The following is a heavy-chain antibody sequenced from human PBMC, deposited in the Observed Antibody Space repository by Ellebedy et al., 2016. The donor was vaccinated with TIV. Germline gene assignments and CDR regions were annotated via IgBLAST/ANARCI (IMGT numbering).Heavy chain of an antibody. Sequence: AASVKVSCKASGYTFTDYYMHWVRQAPGQGLEWMGWINPNSGDTNYAQNFQGRVTMTRDTSISTAYMELSSLRSDDTAVYYCARDLRNYYYYGMDVWGQGTTVTVSS. V-gene: IGHV1-2*02. CDR1: GYTFTDYY. CDR2: INPNSGDT. CDR3: ARDLRNYYYYGMDV. J-gene: IGHJ6*02.